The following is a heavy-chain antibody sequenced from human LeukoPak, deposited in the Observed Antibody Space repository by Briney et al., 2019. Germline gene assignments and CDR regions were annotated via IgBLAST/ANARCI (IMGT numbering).Heavy chain of an antibody. Sequence: SETLSLTCTVSGGSISSYYWSWIRQPPGKGLEWIGYIYYSGSTNYNPSLKSRVTISVDTSKNQFSLKLSSVTAADTAVYYCARGIGTVTTSWGQGTLVTVSS. V-gene: IGHV4-59*12. CDR3: ARGIGTVTTS. J-gene: IGHJ5*02. CDR1: GGSISSYY. CDR2: IYYSGST. D-gene: IGHD4-17*01.